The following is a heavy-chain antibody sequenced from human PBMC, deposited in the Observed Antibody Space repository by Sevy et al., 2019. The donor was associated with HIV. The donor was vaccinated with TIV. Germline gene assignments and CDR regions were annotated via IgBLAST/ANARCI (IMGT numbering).Heavy chain of an antibody. CDR3: SSQGERY. V-gene: IGHV3-15*01. CDR2: IKSKKDGGAT. J-gene: IGHJ4*02. D-gene: IGHD3-16*01. Sequence: GGSLRLSCSASGFPFNKEWMSWVRQAPGKGLEWVGRIKSKKDGGATDYAAPANGRFTISRDDSKNTLYLQMNSLKIEGTSFYYCSSQGERYWGLGTLVTVSS. CDR1: GFPFNKEW.